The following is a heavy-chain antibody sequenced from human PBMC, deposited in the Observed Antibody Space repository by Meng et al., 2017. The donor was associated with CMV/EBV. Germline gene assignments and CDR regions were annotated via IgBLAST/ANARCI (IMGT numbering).Heavy chain of an antibody. CDR1: GGSFSGYY. Sequence: SETLSLPCAVHGGSFSGYYWSWIRQPPGKGLEWFGEINHSGSTNYNPSLKSRVTISVDTSKNLFSLKLSSVAAADTAVYYCARVLVGQQLRRWFDPWGQGTLVTVSS. CDR3: ARVLVGQQLRRWFDP. D-gene: IGHD6-13*01. J-gene: IGHJ5*02. CDR2: INHSGST. V-gene: IGHV4-34*01.